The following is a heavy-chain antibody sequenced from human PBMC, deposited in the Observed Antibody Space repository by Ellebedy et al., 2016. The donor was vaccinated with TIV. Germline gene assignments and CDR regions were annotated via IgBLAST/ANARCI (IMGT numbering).Heavy chain of an antibody. J-gene: IGHJ4*02. Sequence: GESLKISCAASGFSFSSNAMAWVRQAPGKGLDWVSAIGPRSDYKFYADSVKGRIAISRDNSENTLFLQIYSLRGEDTAVYYCAKELVSRDSLTFDYWGQGVLVTVSS. CDR3: AKELVSRDSLTFDY. D-gene: IGHD3-9*01. CDR2: IGPRSDYK. CDR1: GFSFSSNA. V-gene: IGHV3-23*01.